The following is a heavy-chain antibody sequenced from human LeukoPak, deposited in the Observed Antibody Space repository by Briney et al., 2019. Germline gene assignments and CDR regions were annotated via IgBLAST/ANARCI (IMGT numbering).Heavy chain of an antibody. CDR1: GGSISSSSYY. CDR3: ARNVWDYYGSGSYRHFDY. J-gene: IGHJ4*02. CDR2: ISYSGST. V-gene: IGHV4-39*01. D-gene: IGHD3-10*01. Sequence: SETLSLTCTVSGGSISSSSYYWGWIRQPPGKGLEWIGSISYSGSTYYNPSLKSRVTISVDTSKNQFSLKLSSVTAADTAVYYCARNVWDYYGSGSYRHFDYWGQGTLVTVSS.